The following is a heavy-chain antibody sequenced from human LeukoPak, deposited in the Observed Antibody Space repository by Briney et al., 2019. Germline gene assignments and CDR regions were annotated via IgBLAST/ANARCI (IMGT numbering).Heavy chain of an antibody. CDR2: IYHSGST. J-gene: IGHJ4*02. CDR1: GGSISSGGYY. CDR3: ARRRGELISSGYFYYFDY. Sequence: PSETLSLTCTVSGGSISSGGYYWSWIRQPPGKGLEWIGYIYHSGSTYYNPSLKSRVTISVDRSKNQFSLKLSSVTAADTAVYYCARRRGELISSGYFYYFDYWGQGTLVTVSS. V-gene: IGHV4-30-2*01. D-gene: IGHD3-22*01.